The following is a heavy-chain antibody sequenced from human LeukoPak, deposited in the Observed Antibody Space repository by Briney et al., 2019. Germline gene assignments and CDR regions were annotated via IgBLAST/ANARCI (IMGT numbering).Heavy chain of an antibody. Sequence: SETLFLTCSVSGGSVSGYSWSWVRQPPGKGLEWIGHIFYSGYTDYNASLKSRVTISVDTSKGQFALNLRSVTPADTAVYSCARPFRGLGMDVWGQETTVIVSS. J-gene: IGHJ6*01. V-gene: IGHV4-59*02. D-gene: IGHD3-16*01. CDR2: IFYSGYT. CDR3: ARPFRGLGMDV. CDR1: GGSVSGYS.